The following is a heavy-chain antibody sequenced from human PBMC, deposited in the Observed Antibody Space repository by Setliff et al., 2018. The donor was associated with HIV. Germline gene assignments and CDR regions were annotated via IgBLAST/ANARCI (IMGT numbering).Heavy chain of an antibody. CDR3: ARSKKRGDYYYYYYYMDV. Sequence: PSETLSLTCTVSGGSISSHYWSWIRQPPGKGLEWIGRIYTSGSTNYNPSLKSRVTISVDTSKNQFSLKLSSVTAADTAVYYCARSKKRGDYYYYYYYMDVWGKGTTVTVSS. CDR2: IYTSGST. J-gene: IGHJ6*03. D-gene: IGHD3-16*01. CDR1: GGSISSHY. V-gene: IGHV4-4*07.